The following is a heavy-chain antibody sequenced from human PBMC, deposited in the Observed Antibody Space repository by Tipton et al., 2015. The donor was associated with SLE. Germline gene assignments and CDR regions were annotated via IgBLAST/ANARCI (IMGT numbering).Heavy chain of an antibody. CDR2: IYATGIT. J-gene: IGHJ4*02. Sequence: TLSLTCTVSGGSFNSSPYYWGWIRQPPGKGLEWIGHIYATGITKYSPSLKSRVTISVDTSKNQFSLKLSSVTAADTAVYYCARERYSRYFDYWAQGTLVTVSS. CDR1: GGSFNSSPYY. CDR3: ARERYSRYFDY. V-gene: IGHV4-61*01. D-gene: IGHD4-11*01.